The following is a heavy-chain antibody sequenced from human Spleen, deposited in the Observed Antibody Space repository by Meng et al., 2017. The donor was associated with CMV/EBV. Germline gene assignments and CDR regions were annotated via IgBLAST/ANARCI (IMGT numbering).Heavy chain of an antibody. CDR2: INQDGSEN. J-gene: IGHJ4*02. V-gene: IGHV3-7*01. CDR3: VRDDGPLPDTT. Sequence: GESLKISCVASGFTFSTYWMSWVRQAPGKGLEWVANINQDGSENYYVDSVKGRFTISRDNAKNSLYLQMNSLRAEDTAVYYCVRDDGPLPDTTWGQGTLVTVSS. D-gene: IGHD1-1*01. CDR1: GFTFSTYW.